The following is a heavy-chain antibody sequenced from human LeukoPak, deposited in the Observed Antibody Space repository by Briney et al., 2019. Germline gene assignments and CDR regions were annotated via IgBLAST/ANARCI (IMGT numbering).Heavy chain of an antibody. CDR2: ISISGSII. J-gene: IGHJ4*02. Sequence: GGSLRLSCTASGFTVSSYSMTWVRQAPGKGLEWVSYISISGSIIKYADSVKGRFTMSRDNAKNSMYLQMNSLGAEDTAVYYCARDSGSHYDRTASWGEGTLVSVSS. CDR1: GFTVSSYS. D-gene: IGHD3-22*01. CDR3: ARDSGSHYDRTAS. V-gene: IGHV3-48*01.